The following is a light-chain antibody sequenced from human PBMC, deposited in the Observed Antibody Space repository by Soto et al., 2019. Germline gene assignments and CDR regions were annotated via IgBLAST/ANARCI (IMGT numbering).Light chain of an antibody. V-gene: IGLV1-44*01. CDR2: SNN. CDR1: SSNIGSNT. CDR3: AAWDDSLNGQV. Sequence: QSVLTQPPSASGTPGQRVTISCSGSSSNIGSNTVNSYQQLPGTAPKLLIYSNNQRPSGVPDRFSGSKSGTSASLAISGLQSEDEADYYCAAWDDSLNGQVFGTGTKLTVL. J-gene: IGLJ1*01.